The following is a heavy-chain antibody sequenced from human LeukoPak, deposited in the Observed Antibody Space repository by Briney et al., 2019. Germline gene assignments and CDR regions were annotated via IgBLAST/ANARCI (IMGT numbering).Heavy chain of an antibody. D-gene: IGHD5-12*01. V-gene: IGHV3-23*01. CDR2: MNNGPGAT. J-gene: IGHJ6*02. CDR3: AKTHYDLLDV. Sequence: GGSLRLSCAASGFSFSTSPMSWVLQPPGKGLEWVSAMNNGPGATFYRDSVRGRFTISRDDSKSTLYLQMDSLRAEDTGTYYCAKTHYDLLDVWGQGTMVTVPS. CDR1: GFSFSTSP.